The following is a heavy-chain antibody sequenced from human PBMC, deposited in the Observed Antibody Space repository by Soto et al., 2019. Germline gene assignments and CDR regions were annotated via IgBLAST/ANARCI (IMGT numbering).Heavy chain of an antibody. CDR2: IYYSGST. D-gene: IGHD6-13*01. J-gene: IGHJ4*02. CDR1: GGSISSYY. V-gene: IGHV4-59*01. CDR3: ARVSGGRSYSSSCYPRGYFDY. Sequence: SETLSLTCTVSGGSISSYYWSWIRQPPGKGPEWIGYIYYSGSTNYNPSLKSRVTISVDTSKNQFSLKLSSVTAADTAVYYCARVSGGRSYSSSCYPRGYFDYWGQGTLVTVSS.